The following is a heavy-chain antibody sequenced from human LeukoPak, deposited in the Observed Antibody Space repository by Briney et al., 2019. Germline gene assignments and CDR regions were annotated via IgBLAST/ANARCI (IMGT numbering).Heavy chain of an antibody. CDR3: ARRAMTERGHSYGLDY. Sequence: GGSLRLSCAASGFTFSSYSMNWVRQAPGKGLEWVSSISSSSGYIYYADSLEGRFTISRDNAKNSLYLQMNSLRAEDTAVYYCARRAMTERGHSYGLDYWGQGTLVTVSS. CDR1: GFTFSSYS. J-gene: IGHJ4*02. D-gene: IGHD5-18*01. CDR2: ISSSSGYI. V-gene: IGHV3-21*01.